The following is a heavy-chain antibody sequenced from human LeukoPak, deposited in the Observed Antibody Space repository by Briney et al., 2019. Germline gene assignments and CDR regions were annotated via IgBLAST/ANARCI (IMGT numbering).Heavy chain of an antibody. J-gene: IGHJ6*02. D-gene: IGHD2-2*01. CDR3: ARVRCSSTSCYPRHYYYGMDV. V-gene: IGHV3-48*04. Sequence: GGSLRLSCAASGFTFSSYSINWVRQAPGKGLEWVSYISSSSSSIYYADSVKGRFTISRDNAKNTLYLQMNSLRAEDTAVYYCARVRCSSTSCYPRHYYYGMDVWGQGTTVTVSS. CDR1: GFTFSSYS. CDR2: ISSSSSSI.